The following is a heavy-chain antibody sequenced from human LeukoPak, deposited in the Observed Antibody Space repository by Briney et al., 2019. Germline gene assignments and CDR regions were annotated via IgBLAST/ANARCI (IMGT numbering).Heavy chain of an antibody. Sequence: ASAKVSCKASGYTFTSYGISWVRQAPGQGLEWMGWISAYNGNTNYAQKLQGRVTMTTDTSTSTAYMELRSLRSDDTAVYYCARVRRDIVVVPAAIRGNWFDPWGQGTLVTVSS. CDR1: GYTFTSYG. J-gene: IGHJ5*02. D-gene: IGHD2-2*02. CDR3: ARVRRDIVVVPAAIRGNWFDP. V-gene: IGHV1-18*01. CDR2: ISAYNGNT.